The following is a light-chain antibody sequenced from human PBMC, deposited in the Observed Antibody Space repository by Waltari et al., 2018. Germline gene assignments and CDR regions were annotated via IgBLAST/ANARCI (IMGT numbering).Light chain of an antibody. CDR2: SNN. Sequence: QSVLTQPPSASGTPGQRVTISCSGSSSNIGSNTVNWYQQLPGTAPKLIIYSNNQRPSGVPDRCSGSKAGTSASLAISGLQSEDEADYYCAAWDDSLNGWVFGGGTKLTVL. J-gene: IGLJ3*02. CDR1: SSNIGSNT. CDR3: AAWDDSLNGWV. V-gene: IGLV1-44*01.